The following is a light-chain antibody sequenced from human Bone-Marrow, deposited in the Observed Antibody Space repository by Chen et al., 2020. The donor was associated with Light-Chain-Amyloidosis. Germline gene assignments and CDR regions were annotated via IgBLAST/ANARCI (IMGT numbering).Light chain of an antibody. CDR2: AAS. CDR3: QQSYTTPLCT. CDR1: QSISTF. V-gene: IGKV1-39*01. Sequence: DIQMTQSPSSLSASVGDGVIITCRASQSISTFLNWYQQKPGKAPKLLIYAASTLQTGVPSRFSGSGSGTDFTLTISSLQPEDFATYYCQQSYTTPLCTFGQGTKLQIK. J-gene: IGKJ2*02.